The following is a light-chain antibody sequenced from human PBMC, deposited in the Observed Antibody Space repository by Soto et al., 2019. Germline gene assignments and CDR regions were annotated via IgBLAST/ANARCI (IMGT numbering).Light chain of an antibody. J-gene: IGKJ1*01. CDR3: LQYVSSPWT. Sequence: EIVLTQSAATLSLSPGERATLSCRASQTVGGRYLAWFQQKPGQTPRLLIYGASTRAAGLPDRFSGSGSGTDFSLTINRLDSEDLAVYYWLQYVSSPWTFGQGTKVEV. CDR1: QTVGGRY. V-gene: IGKV3-20*01. CDR2: GAS.